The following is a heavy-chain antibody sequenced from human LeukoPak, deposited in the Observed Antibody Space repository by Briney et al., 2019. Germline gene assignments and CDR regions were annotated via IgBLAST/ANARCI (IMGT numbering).Heavy chain of an antibody. CDR1: GCTFSSYA. D-gene: IGHD5-24*01. CDR2: IIPIFGTA. Sequence: SVKVSCKACGCTFSSYAISWARQAPGQGLEWMGGIIPIFGTANYAQKFQGRVTITTDESTSTAYMELSSLRSEDTAVYYCARDVDGYKGYWGQGTLVTVSS. J-gene: IGHJ4*02. CDR3: ARDVDGYKGY. V-gene: IGHV1-69*05.